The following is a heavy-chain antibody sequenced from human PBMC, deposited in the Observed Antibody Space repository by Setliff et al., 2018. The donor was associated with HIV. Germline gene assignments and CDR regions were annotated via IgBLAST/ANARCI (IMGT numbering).Heavy chain of an antibody. CDR1: GYSFTKYE. D-gene: IGHD1-7*01. Sequence: GASVKVSCKASGYSFTKYEINWVRQAPGKGLEWLGWVSPSGGSTNYAQKFQGRVTIHADESTSTAYMELSSLRSENTAVYYCARGRNRNYVVYDLNFDYWGQGTLVTVSS. CDR3: ARGRNRNYVVYDLNFDY. J-gene: IGHJ4*02. V-gene: IGHV1-69*13. CDR2: VSPSGGST.